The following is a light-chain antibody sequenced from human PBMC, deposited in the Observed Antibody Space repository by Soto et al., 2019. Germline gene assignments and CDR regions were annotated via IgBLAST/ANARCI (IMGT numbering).Light chain of an antibody. J-gene: IGKJ1*01. CDR2: AAS. V-gene: IGKV1-39*01. CDR3: QQCYSSPRP. CDR1: QRISTY. Sequence: DIQMTQSPSTLSAGVGDRVTITCRASQRISTYLHWYQQKPGKAPTLLIYAASSLQGGVPSRFSGGGSGTDFTLPINTLQPEDFATYFCQQCYSSPRPFGQGTKVEIK.